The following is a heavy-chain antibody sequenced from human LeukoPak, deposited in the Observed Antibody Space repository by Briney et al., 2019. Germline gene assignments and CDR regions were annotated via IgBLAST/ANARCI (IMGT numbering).Heavy chain of an antibody. CDR2: IYYSGST. CDR1: GGSISSGDYY. Sequence: SETLSLTCTVSGGSISSGDYYWSWIRQPPGKGLEWIGYIYYSGSTYYSPSLKSRVTISVDTSKNQFSLKLSSVTAADTAVYYCARENYYDSSGYSDWGQGALVTVSS. CDR3: ARENYYDSSGYSD. D-gene: IGHD3-22*01. J-gene: IGHJ4*02. V-gene: IGHV4-30-4*01.